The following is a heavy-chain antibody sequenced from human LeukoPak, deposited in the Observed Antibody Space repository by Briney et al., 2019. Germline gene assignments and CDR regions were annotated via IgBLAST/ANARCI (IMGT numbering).Heavy chain of an antibody. V-gene: IGHV4-39*01. CDR1: GGSINSASYF. Sequence: ASETLSLTCTVSGGSINSASYFWGWIRQPPGKGLEWIGSIYYSGSTYSNPSLKSRLTIAVDTARNQFSLKLSSVTAADTAVYYCARGYSSGWGYYYYYMDVWGKGTTVTVSS. D-gene: IGHD6-19*01. CDR2: IYYSGST. CDR3: ARGYSSGWGYYYYYMDV. J-gene: IGHJ6*03.